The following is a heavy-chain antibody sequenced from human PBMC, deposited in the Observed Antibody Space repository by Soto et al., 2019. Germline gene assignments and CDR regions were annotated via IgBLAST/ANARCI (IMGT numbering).Heavy chain of an antibody. J-gene: IGHJ4*02. Sequence: SVPLSLSWTVYGGSFSGYDGSWISQPPGKGLEWIGEINHSGSTNYNPSLKSRVTISVDTSKNQFSLKLSSVTAADTAVYYCARGPETYYYDSSGYYYFDYWGQGTLVNVSS. V-gene: IGHV4-34*01. D-gene: IGHD3-22*01. CDR1: GGSFSGYD. CDR3: ARGPETYYYDSSGYYYFDY. CDR2: INHSGST.